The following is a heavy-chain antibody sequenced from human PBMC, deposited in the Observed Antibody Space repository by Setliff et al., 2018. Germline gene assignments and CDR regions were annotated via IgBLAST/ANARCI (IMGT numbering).Heavy chain of an antibody. D-gene: IGHD3-10*01. V-gene: IGHV1-69*13. Sequence: SVKVSCKASGGTFANKPISWVRQAPGQGLEWMGGIIPIFGTTNYARKFQGRVTITADESTTVVYMELRSLTSDDTAVYYCARDPTGSDFVFSYFFDVWGKGTTVTVSS. J-gene: IGHJ6*03. CDR3: ARDPTGSDFVFSYFFDV. CDR2: IIPIFGTT. CDR1: GGTFANKP.